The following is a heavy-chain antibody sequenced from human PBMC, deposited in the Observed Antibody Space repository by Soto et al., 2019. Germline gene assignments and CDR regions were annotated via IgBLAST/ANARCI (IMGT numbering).Heavy chain of an antibody. CDR3: ARGNWNENWFDP. CDR1: GGTFSSYT. V-gene: IGHV1-69*02. D-gene: IGHD1-1*01. J-gene: IGHJ5*02. CDR2: IIPILGIA. Sequence: QVQLVQSGAEVKKPGSSVKVSCKASGGTFSSYTISWVRQAPGQGLEWMGRIIPILGIANYAQKFQVRVTITADNSTSTAYMELSSLRSEDTAVYYGARGNWNENWFDPWGQGTLVTVSS.